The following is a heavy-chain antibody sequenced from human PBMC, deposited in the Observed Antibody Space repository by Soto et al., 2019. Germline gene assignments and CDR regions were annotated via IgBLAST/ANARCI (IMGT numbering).Heavy chain of an antibody. J-gene: IGHJ6*02. Sequence: QVQLVPSGAEVKKPGSSVKVSCKASGGTFSSYAIIWVRQAPGQGREWMGGISPIFGTANYAQQFQCRVTITADESTSTAYMELSSLRSEDTAVYYCASTSGSGWTYYYYGMDGWCQGTTVTVSS. CDR3: ASTSGSGWTYYYYGMDG. V-gene: IGHV1-69*01. D-gene: IGHD6-19*01. CDR1: GGTFSSYA. CDR2: ISPIFGTA.